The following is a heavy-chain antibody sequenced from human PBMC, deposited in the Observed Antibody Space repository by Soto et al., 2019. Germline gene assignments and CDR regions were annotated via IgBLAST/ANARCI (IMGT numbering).Heavy chain of an antibody. J-gene: IGHJ3*02. Sequence: QVQLVESGGGVVQPGRSLRLSCAASGFTFSSYGMHWVRQAPGKGLEWVAVIYSGGSTYYADSVKGRFTISRDNSKNTLYLQMNSLRAEDTAVYYCARDHSGYGPDAFDIWGQGTMVTVSS. D-gene: IGHD5-12*01. CDR2: IYSGGST. CDR1: GFTFSSYG. CDR3: ARDHSGYGPDAFDI. V-gene: IGHV3-NL1*01.